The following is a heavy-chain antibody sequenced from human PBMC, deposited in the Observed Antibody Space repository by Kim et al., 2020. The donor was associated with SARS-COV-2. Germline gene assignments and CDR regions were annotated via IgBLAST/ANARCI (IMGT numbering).Heavy chain of an antibody. J-gene: IGHJ4*02. CDR3: TTVSLEWLSIYYFDY. CDR2: IKSKTDGGTT. Sequence: GGSLRLSCAASGFTFSNAWMSWVRQAPGKGLEWVGRIKSKTDGGTTDYAAPVKGRFTISRDDSKNTLYLQMNSLKTEDTAVYYCTTVSLEWLSIYYFDYWGQGTLVTVSS. V-gene: IGHV3-15*01. CDR1: GFTFSNAW. D-gene: IGHD3-3*01.